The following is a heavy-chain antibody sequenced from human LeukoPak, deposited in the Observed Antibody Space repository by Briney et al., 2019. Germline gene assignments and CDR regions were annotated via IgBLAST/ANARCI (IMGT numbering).Heavy chain of an antibody. Sequence: PGGSLRLSCAASGFTFSSYWMHWVRQAPGKELVWASRINSDGSSTSYADSVKGRFTISRDNAKNTLYLQMNSLRAEDTAVYYCAREQYYYDSSGYYGTYWGQGTLVTVSS. CDR2: INSDGSST. CDR1: GFTFSSYW. J-gene: IGHJ4*02. CDR3: AREQYYYDSSGYYGTY. V-gene: IGHV3-74*01. D-gene: IGHD3-22*01.